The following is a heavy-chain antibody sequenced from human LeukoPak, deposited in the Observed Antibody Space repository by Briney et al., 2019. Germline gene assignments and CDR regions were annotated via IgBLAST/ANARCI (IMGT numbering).Heavy chain of an antibody. D-gene: IGHD6-19*01. CDR3: ARGGRRSAVAGGY. J-gene: IGHJ4*02. CDR2: INPNSGGT. V-gene: IGHV1-2*02. CDR1: VYTFTAYY. Sequence: ASVRVSSEPSVYTFTAYYVHSGRQAPGPQGRCLRWINPNSGGTNYAQKFQGRVTMTRDTSISTAYMELSRLRSDDTAVYYCARGGRRSAVAGGYWGQGTLVTVSS.